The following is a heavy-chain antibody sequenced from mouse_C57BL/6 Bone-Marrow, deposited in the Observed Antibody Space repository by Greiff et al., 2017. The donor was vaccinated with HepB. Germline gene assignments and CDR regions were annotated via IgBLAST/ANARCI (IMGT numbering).Heavy chain of an antibody. CDR2: IDPETGGT. Sequence: VQLQQSGAELVRPGASVTLSCKASGYTFTDYEMHWVKQTPVHGLEWIGAIDPETGGTAYNQKFKGKAILTADKSSSTAYMELRSLTSEDSAVYYCTRRVYGSSFYFDYWGQGTTLTVSS. CDR1: GYTFTDYE. V-gene: IGHV1-15*01. J-gene: IGHJ2*01. D-gene: IGHD1-1*01. CDR3: TRRVYGSSFYFDY.